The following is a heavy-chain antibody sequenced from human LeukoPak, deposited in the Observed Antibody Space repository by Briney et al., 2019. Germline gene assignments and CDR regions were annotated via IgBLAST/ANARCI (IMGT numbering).Heavy chain of an antibody. Sequence: PGGSLRLSCAASGFTFSTYDMYWVRQATGKGLEWLSGIGTAGDTYYLGPVKGRFTISRDNAENSLYLQLNSLGAGDTAVYYCARSIAAAGHRYLDYWGQGTLVTVSS. CDR3: ARSIAAAGHRYLDY. D-gene: IGHD6-13*01. CDR2: IGTAGDT. CDR1: GFTFSTYD. J-gene: IGHJ4*02. V-gene: IGHV3-13*01.